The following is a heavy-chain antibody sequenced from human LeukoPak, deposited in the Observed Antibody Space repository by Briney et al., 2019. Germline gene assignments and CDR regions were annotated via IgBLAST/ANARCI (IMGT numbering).Heavy chain of an antibody. Sequence: PSDTLSLTCTVSGGSISSSSYYWGWIHQPAGKGLEWIGRIYYSGSTYHNPSLKSRVTISVDTSKNQFSLKLSSVTAADTAIYYCARCTPRFDSWSQGTMVTVS. CDR2: IYYSGST. D-gene: IGHD2-15*01. CDR1: GGSISSSSYY. CDR3: ARCTPRFDS. V-gene: IGHV4-39*07. J-gene: IGHJ3*01.